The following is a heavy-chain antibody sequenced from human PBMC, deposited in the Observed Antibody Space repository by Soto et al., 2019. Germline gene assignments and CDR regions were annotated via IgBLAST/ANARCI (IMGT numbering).Heavy chain of an antibody. J-gene: IGHJ4*02. Sequence: PGESLKISCKGSGYSFAGYWITWVRQKPGKGLEWMGRIDPSDSQTYYSPSFRGHVTISVTKSITTVFLQWSSLRASDTAMYYCARQIYDSDTGPNFQSYFDPWGQGTPVPVSS. CDR3: ARQIYDSDTGPNFQSYFDP. CDR2: IDPSDSQT. CDR1: GYSFAGYW. D-gene: IGHD3-22*01. V-gene: IGHV5-10-1*01.